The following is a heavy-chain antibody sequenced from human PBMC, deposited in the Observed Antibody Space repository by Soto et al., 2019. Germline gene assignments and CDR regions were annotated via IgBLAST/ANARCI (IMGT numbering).Heavy chain of an antibody. CDR2: INEDGSER. CDR3: ARGRSNAFDI. V-gene: IGHV3-7*04. CDR1: GFTCSNFW. J-gene: IGHJ3*02. Sequence: EVQLVESGGGLVQPGGSLRLSCEGSGFTCSNFWMTWVRQAPGKGLEWVANINEDGSERYYVDSVKGRFTISTDNAKNSLYLQMNSLRAEDTAVYYCARGRSNAFDIWGQGTMVTVSS.